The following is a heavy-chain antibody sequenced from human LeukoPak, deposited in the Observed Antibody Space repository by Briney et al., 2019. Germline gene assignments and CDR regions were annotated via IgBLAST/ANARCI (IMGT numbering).Heavy chain of an antibody. CDR3: AKARSSWYGYAHDY. CDR2: ISGSGGST. CDR1: GFTFRNYA. J-gene: IGHJ4*02. V-gene: IGHV3-23*01. D-gene: IGHD6-13*01. Sequence: PGGSLRLSCAGSGFTFRNYAMRWVRQAPGKGLEWVSAISGSGGSTYYADSVKGRFTISRDNSKNTLYLQMNSLRAEDTAVYYCAKARSSWYGYAHDYWGQGTLVTVSS.